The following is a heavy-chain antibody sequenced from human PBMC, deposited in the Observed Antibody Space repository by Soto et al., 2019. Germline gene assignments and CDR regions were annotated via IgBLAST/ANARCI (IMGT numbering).Heavy chain of an antibody. D-gene: IGHD3-22*01. J-gene: IGHJ5*02. CDR2: IFHSGIT. CDR1: GDSFSNHY. CDR3: ARDRYFYDSRGYYRTLDP. V-gene: IGHV4-59*11. Sequence: PSETLSLTCTISGDSFSNHYWTWIRQSPGKGLEWIGYIFHSGITDYNPSVKSRVTISIDKSRNLFSLNLTSVTAADTAVYYCARDRYFYDSRGYYRTLDPWGQGTLVTVSS.